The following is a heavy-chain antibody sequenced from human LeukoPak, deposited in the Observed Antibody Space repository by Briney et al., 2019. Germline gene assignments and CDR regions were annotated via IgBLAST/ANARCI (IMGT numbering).Heavy chain of an antibody. CDR1: GFTFSSYG. J-gene: IGHJ4*02. V-gene: IGHV3-30*18. Sequence: GGSLRLSCAASGFTFSSYGMHWVRQAPGKGLEWVAVISYDGSNKYYADSVKGRFTISRDNSKNTLYLQMNSLRAEDTAVYYCAKDLYDYGDLPTDSLGYWGQGTLVTVSS. CDR2: ISYDGSNK. D-gene: IGHD4-17*01. CDR3: AKDLYDYGDLPTDSLGY.